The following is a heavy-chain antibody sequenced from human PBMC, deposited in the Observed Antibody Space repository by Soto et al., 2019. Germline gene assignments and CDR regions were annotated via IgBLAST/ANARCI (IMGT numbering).Heavy chain of an antibody. CDR1: GYTFTSYA. CDR3: ARVPLPSCSGGRCLTWWFDP. CDR2: INAGNGNT. J-gene: IGHJ5*02. Sequence: ASVKVSCKASGYTFTSYAMHWVRQAPGQRLEWMGWINAGNGNTKYSQKFQGRVTITRDTSASTAYMELSSLRFEDTAVYYCARVPLPSCSGGRCLTWWFDPWGQGTLVTVSS. D-gene: IGHD2-15*01. V-gene: IGHV1-3*01.